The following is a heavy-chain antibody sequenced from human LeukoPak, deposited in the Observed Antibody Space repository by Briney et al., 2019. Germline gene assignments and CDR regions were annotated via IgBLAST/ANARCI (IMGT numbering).Heavy chain of an antibody. D-gene: IGHD4-17*01. CDR2: ISVSGGST. V-gene: IGHV3-23*01. CDR1: GFTFSSYA. CDR3: AKVGYYGDDRPYDY. J-gene: IGHJ4*02. Sequence: GGSLRLSCAASGFTFSSYAMSWVRQAPGKGLEWVSGISVSGGSTYYADSVKGRFTMSRDKSKNTLYLQMNGLRAEDTAVYYCAKVGYYGDDRPYDYWGQGTPVTVSS.